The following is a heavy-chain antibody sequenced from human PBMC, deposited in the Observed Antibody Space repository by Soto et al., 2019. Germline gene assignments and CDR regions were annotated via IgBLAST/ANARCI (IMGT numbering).Heavy chain of an antibody. V-gene: IGHV3-23*01. Sequence: HPGGSLRLSCAASGFTFSSYAMSGVRQASGKGLEWVSTISGSGGSTYYADSVKGRFTISRDNSKNTLYLQMNSLRAEDTAVYYCAKRGGAAPFDYWGQGTLVTVSS. CDR1: GFTFSSYA. CDR2: ISGSGGST. J-gene: IGHJ4*02. D-gene: IGHD3-10*01. CDR3: AKRGGAAPFDY.